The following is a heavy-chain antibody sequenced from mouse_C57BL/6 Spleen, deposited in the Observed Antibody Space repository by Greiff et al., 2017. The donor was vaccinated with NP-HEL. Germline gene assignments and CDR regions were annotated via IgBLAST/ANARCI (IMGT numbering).Heavy chain of an antibody. J-gene: IGHJ2*01. V-gene: IGHV1-82*01. CDR3: AREGIYYYFDS. CDR2: IYPGDGDT. CDR1: GYAFSSSW. Sequence: VQLQQSGPELVKPGASVKISCKASGYAFSSSWMNWVKQRPGKGLEWIGRIYPGDGDTNYNGKFKGKATLTADKSSSTAYMQLSSLTSEDSAVYFCAREGIYYYFDSWGQGTTLTVSS. D-gene: IGHD1-1*01.